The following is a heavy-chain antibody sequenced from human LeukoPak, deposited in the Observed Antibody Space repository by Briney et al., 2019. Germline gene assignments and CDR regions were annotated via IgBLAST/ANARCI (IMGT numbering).Heavy chain of an antibody. Sequence: PGGSLRLSCAASGFTFGDYAMSWVRQAPGKGLEWVSGLNWSGSSTGYADSEKGRSTISRDNAKNSLYLQMNSLRAEDTALYYCARVLTGNDYWGQGTLVTVSS. J-gene: IGHJ4*02. D-gene: IGHD1-1*01. CDR2: LNWSGSST. CDR1: GFTFGDYA. CDR3: ARVLTGNDY. V-gene: IGHV3-20*04.